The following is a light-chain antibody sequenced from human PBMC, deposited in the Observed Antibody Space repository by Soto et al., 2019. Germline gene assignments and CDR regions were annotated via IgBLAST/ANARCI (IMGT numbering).Light chain of an antibody. J-gene: IGLJ3*02. Sequence: QSALTQPPSASGSPGQSITISCTGTSSDVGGYNYVSWYQQHPGKVPKLMIYEVTKRPSGVPERFSGSKSGNTASLTVSGLQAEDEADYYCSSYAGSKNFVFGGGTKLPFL. CDR2: EVT. CDR1: SSDVGGYNY. V-gene: IGLV2-8*01. CDR3: SSYAGSKNFV.